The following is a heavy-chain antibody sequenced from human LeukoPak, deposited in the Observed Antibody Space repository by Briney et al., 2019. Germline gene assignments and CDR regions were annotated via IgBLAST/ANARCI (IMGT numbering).Heavy chain of an antibody. J-gene: IGHJ5*02. CDR3: ARSWGITGTTGFDP. Sequence: GGSLRLFCAASGFTFSSYSMNWVRQAPGKGLEWVSSISSSSSYIYYADSVKGRFAISRDNAKNSLYLQMNSLRAEDTAVYYCARSWGITGTTGFDPWGQGTLVTVSS. CDR1: GFTFSSYS. D-gene: IGHD1-7*01. V-gene: IGHV3-21*01. CDR2: ISSSSSYI.